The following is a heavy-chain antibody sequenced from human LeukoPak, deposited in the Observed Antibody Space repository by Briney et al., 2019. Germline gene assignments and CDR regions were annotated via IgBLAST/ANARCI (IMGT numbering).Heavy chain of an antibody. CDR3: AREVIAVAGTAGFDY. CDR1: GFTFSSYA. J-gene: IGHJ4*02. Sequence: GGSLRLSRAASGFTFSSYAMHWVRQAPGKGLEWVSVISYDGSNKYYADSVKGRFTISRDNSKNTLYLQMNSLRAEDTAVYYCAREVIAVAGTAGFDYWGQGTLVTVSS. D-gene: IGHD6-19*01. V-gene: IGHV3-30*01. CDR2: ISYDGSNK.